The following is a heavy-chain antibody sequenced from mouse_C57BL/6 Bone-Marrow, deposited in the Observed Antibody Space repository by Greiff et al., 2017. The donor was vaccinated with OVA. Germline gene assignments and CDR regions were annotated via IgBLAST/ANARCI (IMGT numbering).Heavy chain of an antibody. CDR2: IDPENGDT. J-gene: IGHJ1*03. CDR3: TTSPHSNYEYFDV. D-gene: IGHD2-5*01. CDR1: GFNIKDDY. V-gene: IGHV14-4*01. Sequence: EVQRVESGAELVRPGASVKLSCTASGFNIKDDYMHWVKQRPEQGLEWIGWIDPENGDTEYASKFQGKATITADTSSNTAYLQLSSLTSEDTAVYYCTTSPHSNYEYFDVWGTGTTVTVSS.